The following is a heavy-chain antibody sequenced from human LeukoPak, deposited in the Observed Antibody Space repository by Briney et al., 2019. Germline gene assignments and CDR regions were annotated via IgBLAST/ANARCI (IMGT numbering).Heavy chain of an antibody. CDR1: GFTVSSNY. D-gene: IGHD3-9*01. CDR2: IYSDGIT. Sequence: GGALRLSCAASGFTVSSNYMSWVRQGPGRGQEWVSLIYSDGITYYADSVKGRFTISRDNSKNTLYLQMNSLRPEDTAVYYCARDFDTLTGSIFDYWGQGTLVTVSS. J-gene: IGHJ4*02. V-gene: IGHV3-53*01. CDR3: ARDFDTLTGSIFDY.